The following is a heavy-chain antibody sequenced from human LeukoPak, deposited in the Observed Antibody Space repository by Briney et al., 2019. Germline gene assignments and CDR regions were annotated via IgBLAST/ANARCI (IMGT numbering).Heavy chain of an antibody. V-gene: IGHV3-30*04. CDR3: ARDKVYWFDP. CDR1: GFTFSSYA. Sequence: HAGGSLRLSCAASGFTFSSYAMHWVRQAPGKGLEWAAVISYDGSNKYYADSVKGRFTISRDNSKNTLYLQMNSLRAEDTAVYYCARDKVYWFDPWGQGTLVTVSS. J-gene: IGHJ5*02. D-gene: IGHD6-6*01. CDR2: ISYDGSNK.